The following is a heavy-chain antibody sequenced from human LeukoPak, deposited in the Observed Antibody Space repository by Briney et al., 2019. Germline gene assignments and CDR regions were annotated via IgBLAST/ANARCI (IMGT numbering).Heavy chain of an antibody. Sequence: GTSLRLSCAASGFTFSSYSMNWVRQAPGKGLEWVSSISSSSSYIYYADSVKGRFTISRDNAKNSLYLQMNSLRAEDTAVYYCARERERDYGSGSYDYWGQGTLVTVSS. V-gene: IGHV3-21*01. CDR2: ISSSSSYI. CDR1: GFTFSSYS. D-gene: IGHD3-10*01. CDR3: ARERERDYGSGSYDY. J-gene: IGHJ4*02.